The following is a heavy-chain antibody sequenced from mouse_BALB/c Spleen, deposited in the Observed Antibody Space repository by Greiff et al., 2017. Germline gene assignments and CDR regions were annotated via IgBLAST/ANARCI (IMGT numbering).Heavy chain of an antibody. J-gene: IGHJ3*01. Sequence: EVQLQQSGTVLARPGASVKMSCKASGYTFTSYWMHWVKQRPGQGLEWIGAIYPGNSDTSYNQKFKGKAKLTAVTSTSTAYMELSSLTNEDSAVYYCTRGPYYRYDVAYWGQGTLVTVSA. D-gene: IGHD2-14*01. CDR1: GYTFTSYW. CDR2: IYPGNSDT. CDR3: TRGPYYRYDVAY. V-gene: IGHV1-5*01.